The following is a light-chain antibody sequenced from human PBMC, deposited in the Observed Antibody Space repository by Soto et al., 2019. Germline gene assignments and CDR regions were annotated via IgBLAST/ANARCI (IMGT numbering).Light chain of an antibody. J-gene: IGLJ3*02. CDR3: QSYDNNLSAWV. V-gene: IGLV1-40*01. CDR1: SSNIGAGYD. Sequence: QSALTQPPSVSGAPGQRVTISCTGSSSNIGAGYDVHWYQQLPGTAPKLLIYGNNNRPSGVPDRFSGSKSGTSASLAITGLQAEDEADYYCQSYDNNLSAWVFGGGTQLTVL. CDR2: GNN.